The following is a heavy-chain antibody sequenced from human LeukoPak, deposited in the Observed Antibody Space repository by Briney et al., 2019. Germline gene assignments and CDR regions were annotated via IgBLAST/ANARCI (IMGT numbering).Heavy chain of an antibody. CDR2: INPSGGST. CDR3: ARESENRVVDY. V-gene: IGHV1-46*01. Sequence: ASVKVSCKASGYTFTSYYTHWVRQAPGQGLEWMGIINPSGGSTSYAQKFQGRVTMTRDTSTSTVYMELSSLRSEDTAVYYCARESENRVVDYWGQGTLVTVSS. CDR1: GYTFTSYY. D-gene: IGHD1/OR15-1a*01. J-gene: IGHJ4*02.